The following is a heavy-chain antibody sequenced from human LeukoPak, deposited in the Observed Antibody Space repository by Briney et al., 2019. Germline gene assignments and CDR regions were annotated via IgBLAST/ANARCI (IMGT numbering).Heavy chain of an antibody. V-gene: IGHV4-30-4*01. CDR1: GGSISSDNYY. CDR2: IYHSGST. Sequence: SETLSLTCAVSGGSISSDNYYWSWIRQPPGKGLEWIGYIYHSGSTYCSPSLKSRVSISVDTSKNQFSLKLSSVTAADTAVYYCARHQEMAIAIEYYFDYWGQGTLVTVSS. CDR3: ARHQEMAIAIEYYFDY. D-gene: IGHD5-24*01. J-gene: IGHJ4*02.